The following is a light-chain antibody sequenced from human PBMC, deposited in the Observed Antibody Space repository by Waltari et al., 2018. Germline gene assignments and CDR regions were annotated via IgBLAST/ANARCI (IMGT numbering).Light chain of an antibody. CDR3: HQYFSPHWT. V-gene: IGKV4-1*01. Sequence: DIVMTQSPDSLAVSLGERATINCKSSQTILYSTNNRNYLAWYQQKPGQPPKLLISWASTREAGVPDRFSGSGSETDFTLTISSLQAEDVAVYYCHQYFSPHWTFGQGTKVEIK. CDR1: QTILYSTNNRNY. CDR2: WAS. J-gene: IGKJ1*01.